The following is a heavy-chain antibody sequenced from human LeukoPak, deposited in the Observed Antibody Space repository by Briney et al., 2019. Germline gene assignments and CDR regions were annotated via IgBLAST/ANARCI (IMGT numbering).Heavy chain of an antibody. CDR2: MNPNSGNT. Sequence: ASVKVSCKASGYTFTSYDINWVRQATGQGLEWMGWMNPNSGNTGYAQKFQGRVTMTRNTSISTAYMELSSLRSEDTAVYYCARAGGYCGRISCPYYFDYWGQGSLVAVAS. D-gene: IGHD2-15*01. V-gene: IGHV1-8*01. J-gene: IGHJ4*02. CDR3: ARAGGYCGRISCPYYFDY. CDR1: GYTFTSYD.